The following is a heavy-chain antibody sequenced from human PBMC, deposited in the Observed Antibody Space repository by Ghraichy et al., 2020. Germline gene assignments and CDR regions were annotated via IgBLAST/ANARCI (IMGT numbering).Heavy chain of an antibody. V-gene: IGHV4-30-2*01. D-gene: IGHD2-2*01. CDR2: IYHSGST. CDR1: GDSVNSGGYS. J-gene: IGHJ5*02. Sequence: SQTLSLTCEVSGDSVNSGGYSWSWIRQPPGKGLEWIGFIYHSGSTSYNPSLKGRATLSIDGSKNQFSLKLSSVTAADTAVYYCVRSLGYCSRTTCYSFSDLWFDPWGQGTLVTVSS. CDR3: VRSLGYCSRTTCYSFSDLWFDP.